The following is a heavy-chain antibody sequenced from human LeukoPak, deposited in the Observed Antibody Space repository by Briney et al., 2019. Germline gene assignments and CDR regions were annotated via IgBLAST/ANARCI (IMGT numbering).Heavy chain of an antibody. CDR3: ARLTSSWYQDWYFDL. CDR1: GGSISSYY. D-gene: IGHD6-13*01. V-gene: IGHV4-4*07. J-gene: IGHJ2*01. CDR2: IYTSGST. Sequence: SETLSLTCTVSGGSISSYYWSWVRQPAGKGLEWIGRIYTSGSTNYNPSLKSRVTMSVDTSKNQFSLKLSSVTAADTAVYYCARLTSSWYQDWYFDLWGRGTLVTVSS.